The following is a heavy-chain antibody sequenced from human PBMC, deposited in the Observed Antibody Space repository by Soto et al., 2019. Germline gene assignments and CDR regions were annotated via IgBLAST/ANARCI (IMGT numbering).Heavy chain of an antibody. CDR3: ARDHYGSGSYFFDY. CDR1: GYTFTSYG. J-gene: IGHJ4*02. V-gene: IGHV1-18*01. CDR2: ISAYNGKT. D-gene: IGHD3-10*01. Sequence: QVQLVQSGAEVKKPGASVKVSCKASGYTFTSYGISWVRQAPGQGLEWMGWISAYNGKTNYAQKLQGRVTMTTDTSTRTAQMELRNLRTEDTAVDYCARDHYGSGSYFFDYWGQGTLVTVSS.